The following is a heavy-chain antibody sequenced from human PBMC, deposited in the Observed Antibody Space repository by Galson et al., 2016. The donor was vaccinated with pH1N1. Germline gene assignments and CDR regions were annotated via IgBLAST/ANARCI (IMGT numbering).Heavy chain of an antibody. CDR3: AKSPPDSNNIDF. J-gene: IGHJ4*02. CDR2: LYPSGTT. V-gene: IGHV4-59*10. D-gene: IGHD4-11*01. Sequence: GRLYPSGTTHYNPSLQSRLSMSVDTFNNQFSLKLTSLSAADTGIYYCAKSPPDSNNIDFWGPGILVTVSS.